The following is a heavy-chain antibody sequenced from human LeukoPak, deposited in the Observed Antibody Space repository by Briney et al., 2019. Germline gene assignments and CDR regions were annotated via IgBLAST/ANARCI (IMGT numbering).Heavy chain of an antibody. J-gene: IGHJ4*02. CDR2: ISGSGGST. D-gene: IGHD3-3*01. CDR3: ATHILFWSGLFDS. CDR1: GFTFSSYA. Sequence: RGSLRLSCAASGFTFSSYAMSWVRQAPGKGLEWVSGISGSGGSTYYADSVRGRFTISRDNSKNTLYLQMDDLRAEDSAVYYCATHILFWSGLFDSWGQGALVSVSS. V-gene: IGHV3-23*01.